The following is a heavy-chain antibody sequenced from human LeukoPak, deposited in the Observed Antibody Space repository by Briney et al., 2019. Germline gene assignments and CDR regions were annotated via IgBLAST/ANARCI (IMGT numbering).Heavy chain of an antibody. CDR3: AIWGSLHYFDY. J-gene: IGHJ4*02. D-gene: IGHD7-27*01. CDR2: INPSGGST. CDR1: GYTFTSYY. V-gene: IGHV1-46*01. Sequence: ASVKVSCKASGYTFTSYYMHWVRQAPGQGLEWMGIINPSGGSTSYAQKFQGRVTMTRDTSTSTVYMEPSSLRSEDTAVYYCAIWGSLHYFDYWGQGTLVTVSS.